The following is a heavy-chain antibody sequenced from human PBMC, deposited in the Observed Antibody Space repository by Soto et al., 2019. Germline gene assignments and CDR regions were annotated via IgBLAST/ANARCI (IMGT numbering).Heavy chain of an antibody. D-gene: IGHD3-3*01. CDR1: GFSLTTSGVG. CDR3: AHRILRTVFGLVTTTAIYFDF. Sequence: QITLNESGPTVVKPAEPLTLPCTFSGFSLTTSGVGVGWIRQSPGKAPEWLALIYWDDDKRYSASLKNRLTTTKDTSKNQVVLTMASVDPADTATYYCAHRILRTVFGLVTTTAIYFDFWGQGTPVVVSS. J-gene: IGHJ4*02. V-gene: IGHV2-5*02. CDR2: IYWDDDK.